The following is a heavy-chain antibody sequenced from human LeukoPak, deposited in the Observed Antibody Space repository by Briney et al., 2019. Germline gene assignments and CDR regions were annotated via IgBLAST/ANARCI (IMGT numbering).Heavy chain of an antibody. V-gene: IGHV3-30*02. D-gene: IGHD4-17*01. CDR1: GFTFSSYG. Sequence: GGSLRLSCGASGFTFSSYGMHWVRQAPGKGLEWVAFIRYDGSNKYYADSVKGRFTISRDNSKNTLYLQMNSLRAEDTAVYYCAKSSGDYGDSEYYYYYYYMDVWGKGTTVTVSS. CDR2: IRYDGSNK. CDR3: AKSSGDYGDSEYYYYYYYMDV. J-gene: IGHJ6*03.